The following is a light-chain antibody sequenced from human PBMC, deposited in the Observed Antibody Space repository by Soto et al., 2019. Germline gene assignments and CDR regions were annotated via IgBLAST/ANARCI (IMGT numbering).Light chain of an antibody. CDR2: DAS. CDR1: KSVSIF. J-gene: IGKJ4*01. CDR3: QQGSNWPPLT. Sequence: EIVLTQSPDTLSLSPGERATLSCRASKSVSIFLAWYQQKPGQAPRLLIYDASKRATGIPDRFSGSRSGTDYILTISSLEPEDFAVYYCQQGSNWPPLTFGGGTKVEIK. V-gene: IGKV3-11*01.